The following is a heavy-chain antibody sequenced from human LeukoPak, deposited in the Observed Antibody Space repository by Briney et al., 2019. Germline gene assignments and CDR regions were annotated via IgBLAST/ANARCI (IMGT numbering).Heavy chain of an antibody. CDR1: GYTFTGYY. D-gene: IGHD3-10*01. CDR2: VNPNSGGT. V-gene: IGHV1-2*02. CDR3: ARAPEGYGSGSYYVPYFDY. Sequence: ASVKVSCKASGYTFTGYYMHWVRQAPGQGLEWMGWVNPNSGGTNYAQKLQGRVTMTTDTSTSTAYMELRSLRSDDTAVYYCARAPEGYGSGSYYVPYFDYWGQGTLVTVSS. J-gene: IGHJ4*02.